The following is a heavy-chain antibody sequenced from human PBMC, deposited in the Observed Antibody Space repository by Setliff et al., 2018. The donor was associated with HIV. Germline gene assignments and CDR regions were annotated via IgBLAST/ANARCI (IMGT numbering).Heavy chain of an antibody. CDR3: ARSYGYNVDY. CDR2: VYYSGSS. CDR1: GDSISSYY. Sequence: SETLSLTCTVSGDSISSYYWTWIRQPPGKGLEWIGYVYYSGSSNYNPSLQSRVTISVDTSKNQFFLILSSVTAADTAMYYCARSYGYNVDYWGQGRLVTVSS. J-gene: IGHJ4*02. V-gene: IGHV4-59*01. D-gene: IGHD3-16*01.